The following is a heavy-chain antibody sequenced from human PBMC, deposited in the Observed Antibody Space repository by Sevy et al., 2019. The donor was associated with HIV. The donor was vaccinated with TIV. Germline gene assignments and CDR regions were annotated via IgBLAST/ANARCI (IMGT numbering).Heavy chain of an antibody. J-gene: IGHJ4*02. CDR1: GFTFSSYS. Sequence: GGSLRLSCAASGFTFSSYSMNWVRRAPGKGLEWVSYISGLNNYIYYADSVRGRFTISRDNAKNSLYLQMNSLRAEDTAVYYCARGASSGWDYFDYWGQGTLVTVSS. V-gene: IGHV3-21*01. CDR3: ARGASSGWDYFDY. D-gene: IGHD6-19*01. CDR2: ISGLNNYI.